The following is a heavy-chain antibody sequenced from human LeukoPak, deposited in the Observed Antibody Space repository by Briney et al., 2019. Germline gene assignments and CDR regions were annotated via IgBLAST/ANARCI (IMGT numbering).Heavy chain of an antibody. D-gene: IGHD2-15*01. J-gene: IGHJ4*02. CDR1: GFTFSSYA. CDR2: ISYDGSNK. V-gene: IGHV3-30-3*01. CDR3: ARRRCSAISCFPDY. Sequence: SGGSLRLSCAASGFTFSSYAMHWVRQAPGKGLEWVAVISYDGSNKYYADSVKGRFTISRDNSKNTLYLQMNSLRAEDTAMYYCARRRCSAISCFPDYWGQGTLVTVSS.